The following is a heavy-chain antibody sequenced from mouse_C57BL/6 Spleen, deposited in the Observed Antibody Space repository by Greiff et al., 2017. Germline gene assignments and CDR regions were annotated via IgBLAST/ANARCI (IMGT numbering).Heavy chain of an antibody. CDR1: GFNIKDDY. J-gene: IGHJ2*01. Sequence: EVQLQQSGAELVRPGASVKLSCTASGFNIKDDYMHWVKQRPEQGLEWIGWIDPENGDTEYASKFQGKATITADTSSNTAYLQLSSLTSEDTAVYYCTTEDYDRNYWGQGTTLTVSS. V-gene: IGHV14-4*01. CDR2: IDPENGDT. D-gene: IGHD2-4*01. CDR3: TTEDYDRNY.